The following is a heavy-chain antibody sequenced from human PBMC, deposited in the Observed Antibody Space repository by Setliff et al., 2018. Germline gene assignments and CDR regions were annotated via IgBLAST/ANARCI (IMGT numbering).Heavy chain of an antibody. CDR2: ISPHTGVT. CDR1: GYPLTAYY. D-gene: IGHD2-15*01. J-gene: IGHJ5*02. CDR3: ARVPPGYCSGGSCQRWFDP. V-gene: IGHV1-2*02. Sequence: ASVKVSCKASGYPLTAYYIHWVRQAPGQGLEWMGWISPHTGVTNYAQKFQGRVAMTRDTSISTAYMELSRLRSDDTAVYYCARVPPGYCSGGSCQRWFDPWGQGTLVTVSS.